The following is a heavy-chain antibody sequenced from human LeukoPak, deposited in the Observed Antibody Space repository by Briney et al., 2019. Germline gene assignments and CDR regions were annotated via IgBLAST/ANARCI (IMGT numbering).Heavy chain of an antibody. V-gene: IGHV3-23*01. Sequence: GGSLRLSCAASGFTFSSYAVSWFRQAPGKGLAWVSAISDSGGSTQYADSVKGRFIISRDNSKNTLYLQMNSLRVEDTAVYYCAKGSSNWRDYYYFDYWGQGTLVTVSS. J-gene: IGHJ4*02. D-gene: IGHD6-13*01. CDR1: GFTFSSYA. CDR2: ISDSGGST. CDR3: AKGSSNWRDYYYFDY.